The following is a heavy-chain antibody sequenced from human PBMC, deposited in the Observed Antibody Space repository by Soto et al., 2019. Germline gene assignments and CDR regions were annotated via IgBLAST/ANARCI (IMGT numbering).Heavy chain of an antibody. CDR3: ARGLGEVVVAATWYFXY. CDR1: GGSISSGGYY. Sequence: PSETLSLTCTVSGGSISSGGYYWSWIRQHPGKGLEWIGYIYYSGSTYYNPSLKSRVTISVDTSKNQFSLKLSSVTAADTAVYYCARGLGEVVVAATWYFXYWGQGTLVTVSS. D-gene: IGHD2-15*01. J-gene: IGHJ4*02. V-gene: IGHV4-31*03. CDR2: IYYSGST.